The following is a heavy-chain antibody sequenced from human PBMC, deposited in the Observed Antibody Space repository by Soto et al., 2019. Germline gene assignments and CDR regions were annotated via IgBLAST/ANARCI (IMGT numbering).Heavy chain of an antibody. J-gene: IGHJ4*02. CDR3: ARVRVPATGSDY. V-gene: IGHV1-18*01. Sequence: ASVPVSCKASGYTFTSYGIIWVRQAPGQGLEWMGWISAYNGNTNYAQKLQGRVTMTTDTSTSTAYMELRSLRSDDTAVYYCARVRVPATGSDYWGQGTLVTVSS. CDR2: ISAYNGNT. CDR1: GYTFTSYG. D-gene: IGHD2-2*01.